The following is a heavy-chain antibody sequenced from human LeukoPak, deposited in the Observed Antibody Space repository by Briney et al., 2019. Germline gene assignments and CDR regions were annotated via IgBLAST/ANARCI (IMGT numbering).Heavy chain of an antibody. D-gene: IGHD2-21*01. J-gene: IGHJ4*02. CDR1: GFTFSAYG. CDR2: IRNDGSIK. V-gene: IGHV3-30*02. Sequence: GGSLRLSCAASGFTFSAYGMHWVRQAPGKGLEWVAFIRNDGSIKYYADSEKGRFTVSRDNSKNTLYVQMNSLSAEDTAVYYCAKDTPIPYFDYWGQGTLVSVSS. CDR3: AKDTPIPYFDY.